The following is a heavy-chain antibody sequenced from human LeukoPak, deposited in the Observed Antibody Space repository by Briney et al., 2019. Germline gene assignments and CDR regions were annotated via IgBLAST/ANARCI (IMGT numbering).Heavy chain of an antibody. CDR3: AKRYCSGGSCKPMYYYYGMDV. V-gene: IGHV3-23*01. D-gene: IGHD2-15*01. Sequence: GGSLRLSCAASGFTFSTYAMSWVRQAPGKGLEWVSSIGRCAGSTFYADPVKGRFTISRDNSKSTLYLQMNSLRAEDMAVYYCAKRYCSGGSCKPMYYYYGMDVWGQGTTVIVSS. J-gene: IGHJ6*02. CDR2: IGRCAGST. CDR1: GFTFSTYA.